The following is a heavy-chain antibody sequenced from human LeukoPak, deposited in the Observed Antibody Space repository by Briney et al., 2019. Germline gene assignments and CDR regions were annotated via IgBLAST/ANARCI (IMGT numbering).Heavy chain of an antibody. Sequence: SETLSLTCTVSGDSISSNYWSWIRQPPGKGLEWIGYIYYSGSTNYNPSLKSRVTIPVDTSKNQFSLKLSSVTAADTAVYYCARGFPGGVYYFDYWGQGTLVTVSS. J-gene: IGHJ4*02. D-gene: IGHD3-3*01. CDR2: IYYSGST. CDR3: ARGFPGGVYYFDY. CDR1: GDSISSNY. V-gene: IGHV4-59*01.